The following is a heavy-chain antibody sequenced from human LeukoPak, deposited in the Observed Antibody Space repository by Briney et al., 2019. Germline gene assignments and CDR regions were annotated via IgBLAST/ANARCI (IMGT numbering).Heavy chain of an antibody. J-gene: IGHJ4*02. V-gene: IGHV3-9*01. CDR2: ISWNSGSI. CDR1: GFTFDDYA. D-gene: IGHD6-13*01. CDR3: ARDQWQQNFDY. Sequence: GGSLRLSCVASGFTFDDYAMHWVRQAPGKGLEWVSGISWNSGSIGYADSVKGRFTISRDNAKNSLYLQMNSLRAEDTAVYYCARDQWQQNFDYWGQGTLVTVSS.